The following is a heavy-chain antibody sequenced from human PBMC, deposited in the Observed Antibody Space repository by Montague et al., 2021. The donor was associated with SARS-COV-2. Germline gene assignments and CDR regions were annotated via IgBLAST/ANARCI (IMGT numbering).Heavy chain of an antibody. D-gene: IGHD1-14*01. CDR1: GFTFSSYD. V-gene: IGHV3-33*08. CDR3: AAGIGNNALAH. Sequence: SLRLSCAASGFTFSSYDMHWVRQAPGKGLEWVAVIWYDGSNQYYGDSVKGRFTISRHNADNTLYLQMNSLRDDDTAVYYCAAGIGNNALAHWGQGTLVTVSS. CDR2: IWYDGSNQ. J-gene: IGHJ4*02.